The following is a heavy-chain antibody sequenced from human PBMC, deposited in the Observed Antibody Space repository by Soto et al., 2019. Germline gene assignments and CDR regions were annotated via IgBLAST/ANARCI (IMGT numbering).Heavy chain of an antibody. CDR3: ARGLDQPPVGLYFDT. CDR2: IIPAFGTA. D-gene: IGHD2-2*01. CDR1: GGTFNSYL. Sequence: QVQLVQSGAEVQNPGSSVKVSCQTSGGTFNSYLIDWVRQAPGQGLEWMGGIIPAFGTAKYAQKFQGRVTITADKSTTTADMELRTLTSDDSAVYYCARGLDQPPVGLYFDTWRQGTLVTVSS. V-gene: IGHV1-69*06. J-gene: IGHJ4*02.